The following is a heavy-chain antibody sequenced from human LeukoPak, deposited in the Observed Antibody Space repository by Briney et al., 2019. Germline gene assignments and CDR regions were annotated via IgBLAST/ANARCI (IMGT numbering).Heavy chain of an antibody. CDR1: GFTFSTYW. Sequence: GGSLRLSCSASGFTFSTYWMSWVRQAPGKGLEWVANMRRDGNEIYYLDSVRGRFTISRDNAKNSLYLQMNSLRAEDTAVYYCARGPHYDFWSGYYNWGYYYGMDVWGQGTTVTVSS. J-gene: IGHJ6*02. D-gene: IGHD3-3*01. CDR3: ARGPHYDFWSGYYNWGYYYGMDV. CDR2: MRRDGNEI. V-gene: IGHV3-7*01.